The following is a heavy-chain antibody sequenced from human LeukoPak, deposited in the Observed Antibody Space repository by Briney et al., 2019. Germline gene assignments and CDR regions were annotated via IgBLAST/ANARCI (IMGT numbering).Heavy chain of an antibody. D-gene: IGHD3-10*01. CDR1: GFTFSSYG. Sequence: PGRSLRLSCATSGFTFSSYGMHWVCQAPGKGLEWVAVSWHDGSNKYYADSVKGRFTISRGNAKNTLYLQMNSLRAEDTAVYYCARDRIEYTYGTGFDYWGQGTLVTVSS. CDR3: ARDRIEYTYGTGFDY. V-gene: IGHV3-33*01. CDR2: SWHDGSNK. J-gene: IGHJ4*02.